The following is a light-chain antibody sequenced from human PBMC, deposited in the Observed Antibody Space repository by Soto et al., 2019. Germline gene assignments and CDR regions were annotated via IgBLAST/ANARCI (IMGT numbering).Light chain of an antibody. CDR3: QQSFRVSQFT. J-gene: IGKJ4*01. Sequence: DIQVTQSPSSLSASVGDRVTITCRASQSIISYLNWYQQKPGEAPKVLIYAASTLQSGVPSRFSGSGSGTDFTLTISSLQPEDFATYFCQQSFRVSQFTFGGGTKVDI. CDR1: QSIISY. CDR2: AAS. V-gene: IGKV1-39*01.